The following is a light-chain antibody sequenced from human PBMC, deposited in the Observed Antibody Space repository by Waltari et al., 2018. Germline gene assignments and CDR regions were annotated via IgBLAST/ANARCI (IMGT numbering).Light chain of an antibody. J-gene: IGLJ3*02. CDR2: YDD. CDR3: AAWDDSLNGPV. Sequence: QSVLTQPPSVSEAPRQRVTISCSGSSSNIGNNAVNWYQQVPGKAPKLLIYYDDLLPSGVADRFPGSKAGTSASLAISGLQSEDEADYYCAAWDDSLNGPVFGGGTTLTVL. V-gene: IGLV1-36*01. CDR1: SSNIGNNA.